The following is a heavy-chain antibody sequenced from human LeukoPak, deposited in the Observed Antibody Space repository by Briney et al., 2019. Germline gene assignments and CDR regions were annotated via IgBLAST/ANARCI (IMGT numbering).Heavy chain of an antibody. J-gene: IGHJ4*02. CDR3: AQDRAWIEFYF. CDR1: GLTFRSYG. CDR2: ISPGGDTP. Sequence: GGSLRLSCAPSGLTFRSYGMSWVRQAQGKGREWVSGISPGGDTPYYADSVRGRFTISRDNSKNTMYLQMNSLRAEDTAVYYCAQDRAWIEFYFWGQGTLVTVSS. D-gene: IGHD5-12*01. V-gene: IGHV3-23*01.